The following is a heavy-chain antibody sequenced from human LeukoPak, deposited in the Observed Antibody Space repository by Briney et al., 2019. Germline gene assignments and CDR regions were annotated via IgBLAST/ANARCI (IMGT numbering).Heavy chain of an antibody. J-gene: IGHJ4*02. CDR3: VRTLNYYGSGSYYKD. Sequence: SETLSLTYTVSGGSISSSSYYWGWIRQPPGKGLEWIGSIYYSGSTYYNPSLKSRVTISVDTSKNQFSLKLSSVTAADTAVYYCVRTLNYYGSGSYYKDWGQGTLVTVSS. D-gene: IGHD3-10*01. V-gene: IGHV4-39*07. CDR2: IYYSGST. CDR1: GGSISSSSYY.